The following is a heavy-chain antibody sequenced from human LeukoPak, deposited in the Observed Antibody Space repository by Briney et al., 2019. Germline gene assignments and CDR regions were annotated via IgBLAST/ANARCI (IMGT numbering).Heavy chain of an antibody. J-gene: IGHJ4*02. D-gene: IGHD6-13*01. CDR1: GGSFSGYY. CDR2: INHSGST. V-gene: IGHV4-34*01. CDR3: ARRTAAAGTSFDY. Sequence: PSETLSLTCAVYGGSFSGYYCSWIRQPPGKGLEWIGEINHSGSTNYNPSLKSRVTISVDTSKNQFSLKLSSVTAADTAVYYCARRTAAAGTSFDYWGQGTLVTVSS.